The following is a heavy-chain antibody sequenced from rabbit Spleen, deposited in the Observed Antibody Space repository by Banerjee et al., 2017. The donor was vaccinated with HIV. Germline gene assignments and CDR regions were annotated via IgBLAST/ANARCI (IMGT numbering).Heavy chain of an antibody. Sequence: QSLGESGGDLVKTGASLTLTCTASGVSLSFSSYMCWVRQAPGKGLEWIACIDTGSSGFTYFATWAKGRFTISKTSSTTVTLQVTRLTAADTATYFCARDTSSSFSSYGMDLWGPGTLVTVS. CDR3: ARDTSSSFSSYGMDL. CDR2: IDTGSSGFT. V-gene: IGHV1S40*01. D-gene: IGHD1-1*01. J-gene: IGHJ6*01. CDR1: GVSLSFSSY.